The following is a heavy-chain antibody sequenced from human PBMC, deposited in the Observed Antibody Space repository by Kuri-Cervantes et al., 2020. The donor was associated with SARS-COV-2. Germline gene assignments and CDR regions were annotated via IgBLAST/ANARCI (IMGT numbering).Heavy chain of an antibody. D-gene: IGHD2/OR15-2a*01. CDR1: GFNFSRTD. CDR3: AKDRVSFQDF. V-gene: IGHV3-30*18. CDR2: ISHDGKNK. J-gene: IGHJ4*02. Sequence: GGSLRLSCAASGFNFSRTDMHWVRQAPGKGLEWVAVISHDGKNKKCIASGKGRFTISRDNSQNTLYLHMNSLRSEDTAMYYCAKDRVSFQDFWGQGTLVTVSS.